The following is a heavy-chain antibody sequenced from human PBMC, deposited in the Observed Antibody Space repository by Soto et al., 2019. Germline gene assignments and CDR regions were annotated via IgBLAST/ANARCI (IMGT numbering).Heavy chain of an antibody. CDR3: AKDREYSGYGDYFDY. Sequence: GGSLRLSCAASGFTFSSYAMSWVRQAPGKGLEWVSAISGSGGSTYYADSVKGRFTISRDNSKNTLYLPMNSLRAEDTAVYYCAKDREYSGYGDYFDYWGQGTLVTVSS. CDR2: ISGSGGST. V-gene: IGHV3-23*01. CDR1: GFTFSSYA. J-gene: IGHJ4*02. D-gene: IGHD5-12*01.